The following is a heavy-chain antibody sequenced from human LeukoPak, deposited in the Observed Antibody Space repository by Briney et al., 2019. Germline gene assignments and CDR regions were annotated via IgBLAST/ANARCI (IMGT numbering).Heavy chain of an antibody. Sequence: GGSLRLSCAASGFTFNNYWMSWVRQAPGKGLECVANIKQDESDKYYVDSVKGRFTISRDNAKNSLYLQMNSLRAEDTALYYCARLATTPTFDYWGQGTLVTVSS. CDR2: IKQDESDK. CDR1: GFTFNNYW. J-gene: IGHJ4*02. V-gene: IGHV3-7*01. CDR3: ARLATTPTFDY. D-gene: IGHD5-24*01.